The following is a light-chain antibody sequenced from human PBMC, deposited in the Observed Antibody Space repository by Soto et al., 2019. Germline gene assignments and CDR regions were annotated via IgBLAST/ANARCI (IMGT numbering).Light chain of an antibody. CDR2: WAS. J-gene: IGKJ1*01. CDR3: QQYYSTPQT. V-gene: IGKV4-1*01. CDR1: QSVLYSSNNKNY. Sequence: DIVMTQSPDSLAVSLGERATINCKSSQSVLYSSNNKNYLAWYRQKPGQPPKLLIYWASNRESGVPDRFSGSGSGTDFTLTISSLQAEDVALYYCQQYYSTPQTFGQGTKVAIK.